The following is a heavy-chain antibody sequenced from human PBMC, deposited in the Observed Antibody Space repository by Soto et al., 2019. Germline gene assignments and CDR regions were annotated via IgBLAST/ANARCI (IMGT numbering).Heavy chain of an antibody. D-gene: IGHD2-15*01. CDR2: IITILGIA. CDR3: ARAERDGGNVCGGY. J-gene: IGHJ4*02. CDR1: GGTFSSYT. Sequence: QVQLVQSGAEVKKPGSSVKVSCKASGGTFSSYTISWVRQAPGQGLEWRGRIITILGIANYAQKFQGRVTINADNSTGTDYMAVTSLGSEDTAVYYCARAERDGGNVCGGYWGQGTVLTVAS. V-gene: IGHV1-69*02.